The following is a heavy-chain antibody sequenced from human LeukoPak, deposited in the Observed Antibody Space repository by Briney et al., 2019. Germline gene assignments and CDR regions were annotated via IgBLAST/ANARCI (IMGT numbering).Heavy chain of an antibody. V-gene: IGHV3-64D*09. Sequence: PGGSLRLSCSASGFTFSSYAMHWVRQAPGKGLGYVSAISSNGGSTYYADSVKGRFTISRDNSKNTLYLQMSSLRAEDTAVFYCVRTVYSSGSLGYWGQGTLVTVSS. CDR2: ISSNGGST. J-gene: IGHJ4*02. CDR3: VRTVYSSGSLGY. D-gene: IGHD6-19*01. CDR1: GFTFSSYA.